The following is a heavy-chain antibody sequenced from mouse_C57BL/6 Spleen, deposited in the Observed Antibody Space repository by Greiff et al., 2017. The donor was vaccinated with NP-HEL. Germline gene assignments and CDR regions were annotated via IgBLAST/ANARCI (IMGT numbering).Heavy chain of an antibody. V-gene: IGHV1-26*01. CDR1: GYTFTDYY. J-gene: IGHJ2*01. CDR2: INPNNGGT. CDR3: ARSRWLLGY. D-gene: IGHD2-3*01. Sequence: VQLQQSGPELVKPGASVKISCKASGYTFTDYYMNWVKQSHGKSLEWIGDINPNNGGTSYNQKFKGKATLTVDKSSSTAYMELRSLTSEDSAVYYCARSRWLLGYWGQGTTLTVSS.